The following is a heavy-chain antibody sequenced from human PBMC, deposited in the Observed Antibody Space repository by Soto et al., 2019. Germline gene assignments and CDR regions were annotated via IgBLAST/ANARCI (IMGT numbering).Heavy chain of an antibody. J-gene: IGHJ4*02. Sequence: VGSLRLSCASSVFTFSSFALSCVRHAPGMGLEWVSAISGSGDGTDYADSVKGRFTISRDNSKNTLYLQMNSLRAEDTAVYYCAGPGYSSQDYWGQGALVTVSS. CDR3: AGPGYSSQDY. V-gene: IGHV3-23*01. CDR2: ISGSGDGT. D-gene: IGHD5-18*01. CDR1: VFTFSSFA.